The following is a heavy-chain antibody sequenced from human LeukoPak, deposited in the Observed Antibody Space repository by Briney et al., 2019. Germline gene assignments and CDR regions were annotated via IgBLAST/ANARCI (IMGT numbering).Heavy chain of an antibody. CDR3: TRPARISMIVGDLGYFHY. D-gene: IGHD3-22*01. CDR2: IRRKAYGGTT. J-gene: IGHJ4*02. V-gene: IGHV3-49*03. CDR1: GFTFGDYA. Sequence: QPGRCLRLSCTASGFTFGDYAMSWFRQAPGKGLEWVGFIRRKAYGGTTEYAASVKGRFTISRDDSKSIAYLQMNSLKTEDTAMYYCTRPARISMIVGDLGYFHYWGQGTLVTVSS.